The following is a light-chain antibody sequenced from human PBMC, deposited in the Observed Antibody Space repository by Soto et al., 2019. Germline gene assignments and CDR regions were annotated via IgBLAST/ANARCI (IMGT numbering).Light chain of an antibody. CDR2: GAS. CDR1: QSISTY. CDR3: QQSYSSPPYT. Sequence: DIQMTQSPSSLSASVGDRVTIACRASQSISTYLNWYQQKPGKAPKLLIYGASSLQSGVPSRFGGSGSGTDFTLTISSLQTEDFATYYCQQSYSSPPYTFGQGTKLEIK. J-gene: IGKJ2*01. V-gene: IGKV1-39*01.